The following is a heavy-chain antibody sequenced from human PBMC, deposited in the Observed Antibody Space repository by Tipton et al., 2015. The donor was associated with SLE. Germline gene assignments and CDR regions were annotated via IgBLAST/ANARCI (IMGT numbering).Heavy chain of an antibody. CDR2: IQYDGSNQ. D-gene: IGHD2-2*02. Sequence: GSLRLSCAASGFNFYSYGMHWARQAPGKGLEWVALIQYDGSNQYYADSVKGRFTITRDNSKNMVYLQMHSLRGEDTAVYFCAKSLGYCSASSCYSALDNWGQGTLVTVSS. J-gene: IGHJ4*02. CDR3: AKSLGYCSASSCYSALDN. CDR1: GFNFYSYG. V-gene: IGHV3-30*02.